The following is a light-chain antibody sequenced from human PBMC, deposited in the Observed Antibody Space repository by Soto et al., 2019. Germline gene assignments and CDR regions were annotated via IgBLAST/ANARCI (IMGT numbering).Light chain of an antibody. CDR3: QQYGSSNT. Sequence: EIVMTQSPVTLSVSPGERATLSCRASQSVGSNLAWYQQKPGQTPRLLIYGASTRATGIPARFSGSGSGTDFTLTISSLQSEDFAVYYCQQYGSSNTFGQGTKLEIK. CDR1: QSVGSN. V-gene: IGKV3-15*01. CDR2: GAS. J-gene: IGKJ2*01.